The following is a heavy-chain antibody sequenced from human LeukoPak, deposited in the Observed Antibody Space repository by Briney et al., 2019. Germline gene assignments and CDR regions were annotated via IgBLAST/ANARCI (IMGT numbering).Heavy chain of an antibody. CDR2: IYTSGST. Sequence: SETLSLTCTVSGDSISNYYWSWIRQPAGKGLEWIGRIYTSGSTNYNPSLKSRVTMSVDTSKNQFSLKLSSVTAADTAVYYCAAFGEHSSGYGEYYFDYWGQGTLVTVSS. CDR3: AAFGEHSSGYGEYYFDY. CDR1: GDSISNYY. J-gene: IGHJ4*02. D-gene: IGHD3-22*01. V-gene: IGHV4-4*07.